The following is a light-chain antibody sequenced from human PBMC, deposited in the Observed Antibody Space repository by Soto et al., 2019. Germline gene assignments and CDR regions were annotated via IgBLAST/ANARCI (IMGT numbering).Light chain of an antibody. V-gene: IGLV2-14*01. CDR2: DVN. CDR3: SSYTSSSTLV. CDR1: SSDVGGYDY. Sequence: QSVRTQPASVSGSPGQSITISCTGTSSDVGGYDYVSWYQQHPGKAPQLMIYDVNNRPSGVSNRFSGSKSGNTASLTISGLQAEDEADYYCSSYTSSSTLVFGTGTKVTVL. J-gene: IGLJ1*01.